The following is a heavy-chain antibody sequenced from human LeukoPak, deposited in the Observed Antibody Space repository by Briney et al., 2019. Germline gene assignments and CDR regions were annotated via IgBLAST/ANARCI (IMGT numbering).Heavy chain of an antibody. Sequence: HAGGSLRLSCAASGFTFSSYAMSWVRQAPGKGLEWVSAISGSGGSTYYADSVKGRFTISRDNAKNSLYLQMNSLRADDTAVYYCARDNRYSSGWRPVYYFDYWGQGTLVTVSS. CDR1: GFTFSSYA. V-gene: IGHV3-23*01. D-gene: IGHD6-19*01. CDR2: ISGSGGST. CDR3: ARDNRYSSGWRPVYYFDY. J-gene: IGHJ4*02.